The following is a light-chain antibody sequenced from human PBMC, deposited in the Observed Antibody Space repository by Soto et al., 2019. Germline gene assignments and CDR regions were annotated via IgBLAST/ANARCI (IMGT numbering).Light chain of an antibody. J-gene: IGKJ5*01. V-gene: IGKV3D-20*02. Sequence: ELVLTQSPGTLSLSPGERAALSCRVVHAVSSSYLVWYQQKPGQAPRLLIYGASRRATGIPARFSGSGSGTDFTLTISSLEAEDFAVYYCQQRSNGPPITFGQGARLEVK. CDR2: GAS. CDR3: QQRSNGPPIT. CDR1: HAVSSSY.